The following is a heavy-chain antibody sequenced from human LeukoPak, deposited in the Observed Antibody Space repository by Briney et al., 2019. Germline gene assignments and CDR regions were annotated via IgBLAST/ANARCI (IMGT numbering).Heavy chain of an antibody. CDR2: VYTSGST. Sequence: SETLSLTCTVSYGSTSSTNYYWGWIRQSQGQGLEWIGSVYTSGSTYYDSPLRSRVSISIDTSKNLFSLKVTSLTAADTAVYYCASQHIGHASSFHWARGTLVIVSS. CDR1: YGSTSSTNYY. J-gene: IGHJ4*02. CDR3: ASQHIGHASSFH. V-gene: IGHV4-39*01. D-gene: IGHD6-13*01.